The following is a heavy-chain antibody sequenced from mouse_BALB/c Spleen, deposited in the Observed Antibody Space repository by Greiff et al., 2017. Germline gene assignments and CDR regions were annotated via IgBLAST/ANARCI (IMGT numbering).Heavy chain of an antibody. D-gene: IGHD3-1*01. V-gene: IGHV10S3*01. CDR2: IRSKSNNYAT. CDR3: VREGYALYFDY. CDR1: GFTFNTNA. Sequence: TGGGLVQPKGSLKLSCAASGFTFNTNAMNWVRQAPGKGLEWVARIRSKSNNYATYYADSVKDRFTISRDDSQSMLYLQMNNLKTEDTAMYYCVREGYALYFDYWGQGTTLTVSS. J-gene: IGHJ2*01.